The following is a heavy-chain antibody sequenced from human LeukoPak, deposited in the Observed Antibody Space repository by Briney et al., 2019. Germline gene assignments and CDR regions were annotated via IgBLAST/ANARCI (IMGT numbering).Heavy chain of an antibody. D-gene: IGHD5-12*01. CDR2: IYYSGST. J-gene: IGHJ6*02. V-gene: IGHV4-31*03. CDR3: ARGAGDSGYDYYFGMDV. CDR1: GGSISSGGYY. Sequence: SQTLSLTCTVSGGSISSGGYYWSWIRQHPGKGLEWIGYIYYSGSTYYNPSLKSRVTISVDTSKNQFSLKLSSVTAADTAVYYCARGAGDSGYDYYFGMDVWGQGTTVTVSS.